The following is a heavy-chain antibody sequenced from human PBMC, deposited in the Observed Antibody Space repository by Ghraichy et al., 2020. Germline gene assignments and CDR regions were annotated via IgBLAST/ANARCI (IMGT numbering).Heavy chain of an antibody. CDR2: IYYSGST. V-gene: IGHV4-39*01. D-gene: IGHD3-22*01. J-gene: IGHJ3*02. CDR3: ARVRDAYYYDSSGYGDAFDI. CDR1: GGSISSSSYY. Sequence: SETLSLTCTVSGGSISSSSYYWGWIRQPPGKGLEWIGSIYYSGSTYYNPSLKSRVTISVDTSKNQFSLKLSSVTAADTAVYYCARVRDAYYYDSSGYGDAFDIWGQGTMVTVSS.